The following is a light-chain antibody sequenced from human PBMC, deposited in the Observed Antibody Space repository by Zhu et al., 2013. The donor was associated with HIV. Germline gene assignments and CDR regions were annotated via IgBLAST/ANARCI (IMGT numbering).Light chain of an antibody. CDR2: ANS. J-gene: IGLJ3*02. V-gene: IGLV1-40*01. CDR3: QSYDSSLNWV. CDR1: SANIGAGYD. Sequence: QSVLTQPPSVSGAPGQRVTISCTGSSANIGAGYDVHWYQQLPGTAPQLLIYANSDRPSGVPDRFSGSKSGTSASLTITGLQAEDEADYYCQSYDSSLNWVFGGGTKLTVL.